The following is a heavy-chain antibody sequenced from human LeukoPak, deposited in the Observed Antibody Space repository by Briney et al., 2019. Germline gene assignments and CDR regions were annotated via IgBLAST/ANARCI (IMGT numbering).Heavy chain of an antibody. Sequence: GASVKVSCKASGYTFTSYGISWVRQAPGQGLEWMGWISTYNGNTNYAQKLQGRVTMTTDTSTSTAYMELRSLRSDDTAVSYCARWGRYCSSTSCYNTPVEYFQHWGQGTLVTVSS. J-gene: IGHJ1*01. V-gene: IGHV1-18*01. CDR2: ISTYNGNT. CDR3: ARWGRYCSSTSCYNTPVEYFQH. D-gene: IGHD2-2*02. CDR1: GYTFTSYG.